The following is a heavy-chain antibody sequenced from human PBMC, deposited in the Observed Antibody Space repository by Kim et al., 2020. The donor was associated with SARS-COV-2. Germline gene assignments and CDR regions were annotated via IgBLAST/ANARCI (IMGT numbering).Heavy chain of an antibody. V-gene: IGHV3-74*01. CDR2: I. J-gene: IGHJ6*02. CDR3: ARGSFYALGV. Sequence: ISYADSVNGRFTISRDNAKNTLYLQTNRLRADDTAVYYCARGSFYALGVWGQGTTVTVSS.